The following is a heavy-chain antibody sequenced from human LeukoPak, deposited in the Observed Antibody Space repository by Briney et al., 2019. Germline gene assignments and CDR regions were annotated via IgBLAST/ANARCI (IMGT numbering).Heavy chain of an antibody. Sequence: SVTETCKCSGGTFSSFLLTWLRQAPGQGLEWMGRIIPVLNITRYTQKFQGRVTITADTSTSTVYMELSSLRSEETAVYYCTRDHGLKATPPYGFDGWGQGTTVIVSS. V-gene: IGHV1-69*04. J-gene: IGHJ6*02. CDR1: GGTFSSFL. CDR2: IIPVLNIT. CDR3: TRDHGLKATPPYGFDG.